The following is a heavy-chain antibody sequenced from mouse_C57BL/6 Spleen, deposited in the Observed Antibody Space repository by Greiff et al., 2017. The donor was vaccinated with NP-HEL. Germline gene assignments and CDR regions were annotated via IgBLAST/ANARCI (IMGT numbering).Heavy chain of an antibody. CDR1: GFTFTDYY. V-gene: IGHV7-3*01. D-gene: IGHD1-1*02. J-gene: IGHJ4*01. CDR2: IRNKANGYTT. Sequence: EVKLVESGGGLVQPGGSLGLSCAASGFTFTDYYMSWVRQPPGKALEWLGFIRNKANGYTTEYSASVKGRFTISRDNSQSILYLQMNALRAEDSATYYCARYRGGYYAMDYWGQGTSVTVSS. CDR3: ARYRGGYYAMDY.